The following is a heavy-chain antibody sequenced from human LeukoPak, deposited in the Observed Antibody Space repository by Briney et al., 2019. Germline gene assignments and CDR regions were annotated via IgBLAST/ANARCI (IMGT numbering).Heavy chain of an antibody. CDR3: AREYVGSSSWFDP. V-gene: IGHV4-4*02. CDR2: INHSGST. Sequence: TSETLSLTCGVSGGSIRSTNWWSWVRQPPGKGLEWIGEINHSGSTNYNPSLKSRVTISVDTSKNQFSLKLSSVTAADTAVYYCAREYVGSSSWFDPWGQGTLVTVSS. J-gene: IGHJ5*02. D-gene: IGHD6-13*01. CDR1: GGSIRSTNW.